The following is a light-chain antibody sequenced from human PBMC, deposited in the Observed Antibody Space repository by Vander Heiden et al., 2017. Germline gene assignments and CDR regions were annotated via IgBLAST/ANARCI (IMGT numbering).Light chain of an antibody. V-gene: IGLV2-14*01. CDR1: SSDVGGYNY. Sequence: QSALTQPASVSGSPGPSITIPCTGTSSDVGGYNYVSWYQQHPGKAPKLMIYDVSNRPSGVSNRFSGSKSGNTASLTISGLQAEDEADYYCSSYTSSRRGVFGGGTKLTVL. CDR2: DVS. J-gene: IGLJ2*01. CDR3: SSYTSSRRGV.